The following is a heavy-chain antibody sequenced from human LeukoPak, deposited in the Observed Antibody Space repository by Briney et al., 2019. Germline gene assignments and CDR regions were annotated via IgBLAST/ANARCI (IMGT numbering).Heavy chain of an antibody. CDR1: GGTFSSYA. J-gene: IGHJ6*03. V-gene: IGHV1-69*13. CDR2: IIPIFGTA. CDR3: AKGGYCSSTSCYDYYYMDV. D-gene: IGHD2-2*01. Sequence: GASVKVSCKASGGTFSSYAISWVRQAPGQGLEWMGGIIPIFGTANYAQKFQGRVTITADESTSTAYMELSSLRSEDTAVYYCAKGGYCSSTSCYDYYYMDVWGKGTTVTISS.